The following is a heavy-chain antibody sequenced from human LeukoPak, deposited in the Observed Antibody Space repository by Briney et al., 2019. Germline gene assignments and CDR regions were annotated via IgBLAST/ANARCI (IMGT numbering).Heavy chain of an antibody. CDR2: IKPDGSEN. V-gene: IGHV3-7*01. J-gene: IGHJ4*02. CDR1: GFTFNTYW. D-gene: IGHD3-22*01. Sequence: GGSLRLSCAASGFTFNTYWMSWVRQAPGKGLEWVAKIKPDGSENFHVDSVKGRFTISRDNARNSLYLETSTLRAEDTAVYYCARIYYYESSGYRYLDYWGQGILVTVSS. CDR3: ARIYYYESSGYRYLDY.